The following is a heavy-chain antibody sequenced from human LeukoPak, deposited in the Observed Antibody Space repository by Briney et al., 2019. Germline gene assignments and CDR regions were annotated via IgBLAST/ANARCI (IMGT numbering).Heavy chain of an antibody. Sequence: GGSLRLSCAASGFTFSNAWMSWVRQAPGKGLEWVGRIKSKTDGGTTDYAAPVKGRFTISRDDSKNTLYLQMNSLKTEDTAVYYCTTAVPDIVVVPAAPLYYYYYGMDVWGQGTTVTVSS. V-gene: IGHV3-15*01. J-gene: IGHJ6*02. CDR2: IKSKTDGGTT. CDR1: GFTFSNAW. CDR3: TTAVPDIVVVPAAPLYYYYYGMDV. D-gene: IGHD2-2*01.